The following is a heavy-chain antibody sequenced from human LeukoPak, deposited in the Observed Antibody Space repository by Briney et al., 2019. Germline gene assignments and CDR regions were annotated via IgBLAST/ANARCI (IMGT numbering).Heavy chain of an antibody. CDR2: INHSGST. J-gene: IGHJ4*02. Sequence: SETLSLTCSVSGAAISSSSYYWGWIRQPPGKGLEWIGEINHSGSTNYNPSLKSRVTISVDTSKNQFSLKLSSVTAADTAVYYCARGKVGPHPQFFDYWGQGTLVTVSS. V-gene: IGHV4-39*07. CDR1: GAAISSSSYY. D-gene: IGHD1-26*01. CDR3: ARGKVGPHPQFFDY.